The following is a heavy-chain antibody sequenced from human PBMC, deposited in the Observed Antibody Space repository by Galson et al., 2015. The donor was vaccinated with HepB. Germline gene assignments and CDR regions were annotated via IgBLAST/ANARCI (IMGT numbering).Heavy chain of an antibody. CDR3: ARSSGGYFDS. J-gene: IGHJ4*02. V-gene: IGHV3-7*01. Sequence: SLRLSCAGSGFNSSIFWMSWVRQAPGKGLEWVANIKQDGREKYYVGPVKGRFTISRDNAGNSLYLQMNSLRGEDTALYYCARSSGGYFDSWGQGIPVTVSS. CDR1: GFNSSIFW. D-gene: IGHD1-26*01. CDR2: IKQDGREK.